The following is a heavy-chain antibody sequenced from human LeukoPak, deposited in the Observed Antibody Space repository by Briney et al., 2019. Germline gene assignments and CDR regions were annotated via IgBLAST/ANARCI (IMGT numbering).Heavy chain of an antibody. CDR3: AREYYDSSGPILFDY. J-gene: IGHJ4*02. Sequence: ASVKVSCKASGYTFTGYYMHWVRQAPGQGFEWMGWINPNSGDTNYAQKFQGRVTMTRDTSISTAYMELSRLRSDDTAVYYCAREYYDSSGPILFDYWGQGTLVTVSS. CDR2: INPNSGDT. CDR1: GYTFTGYY. V-gene: IGHV1-2*02. D-gene: IGHD3-22*01.